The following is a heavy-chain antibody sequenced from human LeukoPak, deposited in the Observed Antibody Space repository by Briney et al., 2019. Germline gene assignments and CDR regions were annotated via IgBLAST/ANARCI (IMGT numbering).Heavy chain of an antibody. J-gene: IGHJ4*02. CDR3: AKDSLRPYDILTGYYSGGFDY. V-gene: IGHV3-9*01. D-gene: IGHD3-9*01. Sequence: GGSLRLSCAASGFTFDDYAMHWVRQAPGKGLEWVSGISWNSGSIGYADSVKGRFTISRDNAKNSLYLQMNSLRAEDTALYYCAKDSLRPYDILTGYYSGGFDYWGQGTLVTVSS. CDR2: ISWNSGSI. CDR1: GFTFDDYA.